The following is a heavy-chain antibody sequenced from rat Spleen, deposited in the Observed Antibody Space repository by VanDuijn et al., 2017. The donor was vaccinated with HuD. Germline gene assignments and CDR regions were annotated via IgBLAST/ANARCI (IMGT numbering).Heavy chain of an antibody. Sequence: EVQLVESGGGLVQPGRSLKLSCAASGFIFSDHYVTWVRQAPTTGLEWVATISYDGSITYYRDSVKGRFTISRENAKSTLYLQLDSLRSEDTATYYCTTVYSSYYWYFDFWGPGTMVTVSS. V-gene: IGHV5-7*01. CDR3: TTVYSSYYWYFDF. CDR2: ISYDGSIT. D-gene: IGHD1-2*01. J-gene: IGHJ1*01. CDR1: GFIFSDHY.